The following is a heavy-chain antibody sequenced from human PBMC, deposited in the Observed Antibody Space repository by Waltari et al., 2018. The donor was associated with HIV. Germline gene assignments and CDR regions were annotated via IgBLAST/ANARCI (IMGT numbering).Heavy chain of an antibody. CDR3: VRDAFGLDY. J-gene: IGHJ4*02. D-gene: IGHD3-3*02. CDR2: TYVRSKWHE. V-gene: IGHV6-1*01. CDR1: GVSVSSATAT. Sequence: QVYLQHSGPGVVTPSATLSVARVIPGVSVSSATATWNWVRQSPSRGLEWLGRTYVRSKWHEDYSTSVKGRISIDADSAENRFTLHLNHVTPEDTAVYFCVRDAFGLDYWGQGTLVTVSS.